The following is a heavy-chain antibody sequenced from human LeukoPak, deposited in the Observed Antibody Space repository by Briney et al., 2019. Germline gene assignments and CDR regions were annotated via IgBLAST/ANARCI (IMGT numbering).Heavy chain of an antibody. D-gene: IGHD6-19*01. J-gene: IGHJ5*02. CDR1: RFTFSSYW. CDR3: ARDGEYSSGWLNWFDP. CDR2: IKQDGSEK. Sequence: PGGSMRLTWAASRFTFSSYWMSWVRQAPGKGLEWVANIKQDGSEKYYVDSVKGRFTISRDNAKNSLYLQMNSLRAEDTAVYYCARDGEYSSGWLNWFDPWGQGTLVTVSS. V-gene: IGHV3-7*01.